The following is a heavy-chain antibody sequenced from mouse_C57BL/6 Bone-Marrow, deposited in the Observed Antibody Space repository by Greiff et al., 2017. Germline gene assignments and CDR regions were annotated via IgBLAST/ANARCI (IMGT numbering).Heavy chain of an antibody. CDR1: GYTFTDYY. CDR3: ARSTLGRRAMDY. J-gene: IGHJ4*01. CDR2: IYPGSGNT. Sequence: QVQLQQSGAELVRPGASVKLSCKASGYTFTDYYINWVKQRPGQGLEWISRIYPGSGNTYYNEKFKGKATLTAEKSSSTAYMQLSSLTSEDSAVYFCARSTLGRRAMDYWGQGTSVTVSS. D-gene: IGHD4-1*01. V-gene: IGHV1-76*01.